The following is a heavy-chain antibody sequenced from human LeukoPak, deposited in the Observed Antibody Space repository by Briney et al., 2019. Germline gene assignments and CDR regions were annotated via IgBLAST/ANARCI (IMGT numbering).Heavy chain of an antibody. V-gene: IGHV3-21*01. D-gene: IGHD3-10*01. CDR2: ISSSSSYI. CDR1: GFTFSSYS. J-gene: IGHJ5*02. Sequence: GGSLRLSCAASGFTFSSYSMNWVREAPGKGLEWVSSISSSSSYIYCADSVKGRFTISRDNAKNSLYLQMNSLRADDTAVYYCMVRGVIPPYNWFDPWGQGTLVTASS. CDR3: MVRGVIPPYNWFDP.